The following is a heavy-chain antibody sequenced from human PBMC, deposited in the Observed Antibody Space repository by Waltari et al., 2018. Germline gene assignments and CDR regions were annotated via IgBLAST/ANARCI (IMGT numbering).Heavy chain of an antibody. D-gene: IGHD2-2*02. CDR2: INHSGST. CDR3: ARGRAGYCSSTSCYTHLDY. Sequence: QVQLQQWGAGLLKPSETLSLTCAVYGGSFSGYYWSWIRQPPGKGLEWIGEINHSGSTNYNPSLKSRVPISVDTSKNQFSLKLSSVTAADTAVYYCARGRAGYCSSTSCYTHLDYWGQGTLVTVSS. CDR1: GGSFSGYY. J-gene: IGHJ4*02. V-gene: IGHV4-34*01.